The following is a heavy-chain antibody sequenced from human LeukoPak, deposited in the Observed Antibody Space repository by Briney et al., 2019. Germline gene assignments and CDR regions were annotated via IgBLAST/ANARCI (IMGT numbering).Heavy chain of an antibody. J-gene: IGHJ5*02. CDR3: ARDNSVGDVAWWFDP. CDR1: GYSFTSHY. D-gene: IGHD1-26*01. V-gene: IGHV1-46*01. Sequence: ASVKVSCKASGYSFTSHYMHWVRQAPGQGLEWLGLINPSGSSTLYAQKFQGRITMTGDMSTTTDYMELSSLTYDDTAVYYCARDNSVGDVAWWFDPWGQGTLVTVPS. CDR2: INPSGSST.